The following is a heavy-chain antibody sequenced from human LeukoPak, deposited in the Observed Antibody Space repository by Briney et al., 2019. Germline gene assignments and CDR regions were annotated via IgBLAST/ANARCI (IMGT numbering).Heavy chain of an antibody. CDR3: ARESTYYYDSRGAFDI. J-gene: IGHJ3*02. CDR2: IYHSGST. V-gene: IGHV4-30-2*01. D-gene: IGHD3-22*01. CDR1: GGSISSGGYS. Sequence: PSETLSLTCAVSGGSISSGGYSWSWIRQPPGKGLEWIGYIYHSGSTYYNPSLKSRVTISVDGSKNQFSLKLSSVTAADAAVYYCARESTYYYDSRGAFDIWGQGTMVTVSS.